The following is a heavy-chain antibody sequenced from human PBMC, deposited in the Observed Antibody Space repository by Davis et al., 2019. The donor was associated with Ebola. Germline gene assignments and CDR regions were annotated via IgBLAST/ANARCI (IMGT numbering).Heavy chain of an antibody. J-gene: IGHJ5*02. CDR2: IYYSGNT. CDR1: GGSISSGDYY. V-gene: IGHV4-30-4*01. CDR3: ARGGGWFDP. Sequence: MPSETLSLTCTVSGGSISSGDYYWSWIRQPPGKGLEWIGYIYYSGNTNYNPSLKSRVSISVDTSRHQFSLKLSSVTAADTAVYFCARGGGWFDPWGQGTLVTVSS. D-gene: IGHD3-10*01.